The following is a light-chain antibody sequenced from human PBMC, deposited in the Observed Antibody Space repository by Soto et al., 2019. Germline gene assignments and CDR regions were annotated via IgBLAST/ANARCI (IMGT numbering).Light chain of an antibody. CDR3: QQYGSSAT. CDR1: QSISSSF. V-gene: IGKV3-20*01. CDR2: GAS. Sequence: EIVLTQSPCILSLSPGERASLSCLASQSISSSFLAWYQQKPGQAPRLLIYGASSRATGIPDRFSGSGSGTDFTLTISRLEPEDFAVYYCQQYGSSATFGQGTRLEIK. J-gene: IGKJ5*01.